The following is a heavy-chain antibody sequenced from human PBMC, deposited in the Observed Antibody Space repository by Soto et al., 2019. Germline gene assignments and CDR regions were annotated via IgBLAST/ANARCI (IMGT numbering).Heavy chain of an antibody. Sequence: GGSLRLSCAASGFTFSSYAMSWVRQAPGKGLEWVSAISGSGGSTHYADSVKGRFTISRDNSKNTLYLQMNSLRAEGTAVYYCAKGYGSGSYSGFDYWGQGTLVTVSS. D-gene: IGHD3-10*01. CDR1: GFTFSSYA. CDR2: ISGSGGST. CDR3: AKGYGSGSYSGFDY. V-gene: IGHV3-23*01. J-gene: IGHJ4*02.